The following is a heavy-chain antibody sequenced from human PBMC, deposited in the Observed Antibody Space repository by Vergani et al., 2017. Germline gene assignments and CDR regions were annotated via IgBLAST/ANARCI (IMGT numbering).Heavy chain of an antibody. CDR3: ARGRLVAQKYFQH. D-gene: IGHD5-12*01. CDR1: GGSFSGYY. J-gene: IGHJ1*01. CDR2: INHSGST. V-gene: IGHV4-34*01. Sequence: QVQLQQWGAGLLKPSETLSLTCAVYGGSFSGYYWSWIRQPPGQGLEWIGEINHSGSTNYNPSLKSRVTISVDTSKNQFSLKLSSVTAADTAVYYCARGRLVAQKYFQHWGQGTLVTVSS.